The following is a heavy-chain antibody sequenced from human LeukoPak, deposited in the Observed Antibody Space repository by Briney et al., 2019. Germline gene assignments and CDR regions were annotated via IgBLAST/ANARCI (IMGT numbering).Heavy chain of an antibody. Sequence: ASVKVSCKASGYTFTDYAIHWVRQAPGQRLEWMGWINTGNGNTRYSQKFQDRFTIARDTSASTAYMELRSLRSDDTAVYYCARDPSNSSGRMTWFDPWGQGTLVTVSS. V-gene: IGHV1-3*04. CDR1: GYTFTDYA. J-gene: IGHJ5*02. D-gene: IGHD6-19*01. CDR2: INTGNGNT. CDR3: ARDPSNSSGRMTWFDP.